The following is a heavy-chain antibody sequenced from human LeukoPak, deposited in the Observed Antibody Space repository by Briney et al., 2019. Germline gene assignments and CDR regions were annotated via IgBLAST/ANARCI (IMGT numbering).Heavy chain of an antibody. CDR1: GYRFTSYW. Sequence: GESLKISCKGSGYRFTSYWIGWVRQMPGKGLEWMGIIYPGDSDTRYSPSFQGQVTISADKSISTAYLQWSSLKASDTAMYYCASTAAGSHDAFDIWGQGTMVIVSS. D-gene: IGHD6-13*01. V-gene: IGHV5-51*01. CDR3: ASTAAGSHDAFDI. CDR2: IYPGDSDT. J-gene: IGHJ3*02.